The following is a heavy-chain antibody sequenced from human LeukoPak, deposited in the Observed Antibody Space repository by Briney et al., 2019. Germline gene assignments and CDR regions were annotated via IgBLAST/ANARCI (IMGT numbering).Heavy chain of an antibody. Sequence: PSETLSLTCTVSGGSISSGDYYWSWIRQPPGKGLEWIGYIYYSGSTYYNPSLKSRVTISVDTSKDQFYLKLSSVTAADTAVYYCARVGIAVAGTIVWFDPWGQGTLVTVSS. CDR1: GGSISSGDYY. CDR3: ARVGIAVAGTIVWFDP. J-gene: IGHJ5*02. V-gene: IGHV4-30-4*01. D-gene: IGHD6-19*01. CDR2: IYYSGST.